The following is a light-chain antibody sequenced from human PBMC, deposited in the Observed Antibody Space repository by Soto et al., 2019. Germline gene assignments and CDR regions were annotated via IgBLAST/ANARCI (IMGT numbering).Light chain of an antibody. CDR1: QGISSY. Sequence: AIRMTQSPSSLSASTGDRLTITPRASQGISSYLAWYQQKPGKAPKLLIYAASTLQSGVPSRFSGSGSGTDFTLTISCLQSEDFATYYCQQYYSYPRTFGQGTKVDIK. J-gene: IGKJ1*01. CDR3: QQYYSYPRT. CDR2: AAS. V-gene: IGKV1-8*01.